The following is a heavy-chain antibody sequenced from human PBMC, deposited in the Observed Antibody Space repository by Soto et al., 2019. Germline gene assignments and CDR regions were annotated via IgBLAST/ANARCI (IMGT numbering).Heavy chain of an antibody. D-gene: IGHD2-15*01. J-gene: IGHJ4*02. Sequence: SETLSLTCAVYGGSFSGYYWSWIRQPPGKGLEWIGEINHSGSTNYNPSLKSRVTISVDTSKNQFSLKLSSVTAADTAVYYCARGLPSEIVVVVAATQGYFDYWGQGTLVTVSS. CDR3: ARGLPSEIVVVVAATQGYFDY. V-gene: IGHV4-34*01. CDR2: INHSGST. CDR1: GGSFSGYY.